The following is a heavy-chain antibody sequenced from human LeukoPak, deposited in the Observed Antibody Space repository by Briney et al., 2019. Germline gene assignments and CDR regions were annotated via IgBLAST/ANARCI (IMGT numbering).Heavy chain of an antibody. Sequence: GGSLRLSCAASGFTFSSYAMHWVRQAPGKGLEWVAVISYDGSNKYYADSVKGRFTISRDNSKNTLYLQMNSLRAEDTAVYYCARATGVNYDFWSGVYYYYGMDVWGQGTTVTVSS. CDR2: ISYDGSNK. D-gene: IGHD3-3*01. CDR3: ARATGVNYDFWSGVYYYYGMDV. CDR1: GFTFSSYA. V-gene: IGHV3-30-3*01. J-gene: IGHJ6*02.